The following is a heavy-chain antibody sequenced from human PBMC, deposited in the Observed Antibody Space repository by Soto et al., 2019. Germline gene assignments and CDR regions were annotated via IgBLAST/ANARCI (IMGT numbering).Heavy chain of an antibody. J-gene: IGHJ4*02. Sequence: QVQLVQSGAEVKKPGSSVKVSCKASGGTFSSYAISWVRQAPGQGLEWMGGIIPIFGTANYAQKFQGRVTIAADESTSTAYMELSSLRSEETAVYYCPSEAEVFRGAYRSGWYVDYWGQGTLVTVSS. D-gene: IGHD6-19*01. CDR2: IIPIFGTA. V-gene: IGHV1-69*12. CDR3: PSEAEVFRGAYRSGWYVDY. CDR1: GGTFSSYA.